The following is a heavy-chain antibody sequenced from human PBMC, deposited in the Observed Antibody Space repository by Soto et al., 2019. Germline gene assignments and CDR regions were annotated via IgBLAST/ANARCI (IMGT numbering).Heavy chain of an antibody. V-gene: IGHV3-30-3*01. CDR1: AFSLSSYA. J-gene: IGHJ3*01. CDR3: AREKRTGDSSRDSFDV. Sequence: GGSLRLPCSASAFSLSSYAMHWVRQAPGKGLEWVAGIPFAGTNTHYADCVKVRFTISRDNSKNTVYLHMVSRRPEDTSVYSSAREKRTGDSSRDSFDVWGQGTMVTVSS. CDR2: IPFAGTNT. D-gene: IGHD1-1*01.